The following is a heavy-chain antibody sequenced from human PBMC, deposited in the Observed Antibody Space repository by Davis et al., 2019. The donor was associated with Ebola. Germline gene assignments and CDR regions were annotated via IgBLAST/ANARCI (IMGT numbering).Heavy chain of an antibody. CDR3: AREVGYSGYDSRDY. V-gene: IGHV1-69*04. CDR1: LCTFSRYP. CDR2: IIPILVLA. Sequence: SSVPVSCMASLCTFSRYPFRWVRQPPCRGLEWMVRIIPILVLANYAQKFQGRVTITAYKSKSTAYMELSSMRSEDTAVYDCAREVGYSGYDSRDYWGQGTLVTVSS. D-gene: IGHD5-12*01. J-gene: IGHJ4*02.